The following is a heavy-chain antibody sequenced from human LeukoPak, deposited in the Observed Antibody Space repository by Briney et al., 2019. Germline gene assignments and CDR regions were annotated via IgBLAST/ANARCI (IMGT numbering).Heavy chain of an antibody. CDR3: ARGVRIAVAGYIDY. D-gene: IGHD6-19*01. J-gene: IGHJ4*02. V-gene: IGHV3-30*02. CDR2: IQYDGSNK. Sequence: PGGSLRLSCAASGFTFSSYGMHWVRQAPGKGLEWVTFIQYDGSNKYYADSVKGRFTVSRDNSKNTLYLQMNSLRAEDTAVYYCARGVRIAVAGYIDYWGQGTLVTVSS. CDR1: GFTFSSYG.